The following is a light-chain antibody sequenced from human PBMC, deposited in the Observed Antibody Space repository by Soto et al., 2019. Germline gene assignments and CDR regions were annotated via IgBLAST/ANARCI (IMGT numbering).Light chain of an antibody. V-gene: IGLV2-8*01. Sequence: QSVLTQPPSPSGSHGYPVTISCTGTSSDVGGYNYVSWYQQHPGKAPKLMIYEVSKRPSGVPDRFSGSKSGNTASLTVSGLQAEDEADYYCSSYAGSNNSYVFGTGT. CDR1: SSDVGGYNY. CDR3: SSYAGSNNSYV. CDR2: EVS. J-gene: IGLJ1*01.